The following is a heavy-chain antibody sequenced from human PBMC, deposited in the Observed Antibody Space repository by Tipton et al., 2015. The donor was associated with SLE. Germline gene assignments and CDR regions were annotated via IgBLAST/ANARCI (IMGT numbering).Heavy chain of an antibody. CDR1: GGSISSGGYS. J-gene: IGHJ4*02. Sequence: LRLSCAVSGGSISSGGYSWTWIRQPPGKGLEWIGYIYHSGSPYHNPSLKSRVTISVDTSKNQFSLNLSSVTAADTAVYYCARDEYRYDTTGYHLLGHFDFWGQGTLVTVSS. CDR2: IYHSGSP. V-gene: IGHV4-30-2*01. CDR3: ARDEYRYDTTGYHLLGHFDF. D-gene: IGHD3-22*01.